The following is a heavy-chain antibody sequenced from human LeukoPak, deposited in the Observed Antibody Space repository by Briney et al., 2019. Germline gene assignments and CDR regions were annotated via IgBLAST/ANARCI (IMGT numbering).Heavy chain of an antibody. D-gene: IGHD2-8*01. CDR3: ARVLGCTNGVCPYYYYYMDV. Sequence: GGSLRLSCAASGFTFDDYGMSWVRQAPGKGVEGVSGINWNGGSTVYADSVKGRFTISRDNAKNSLYLQMNSLRAEDTALYYCARVLGCTNGVCPYYYYYMDVWGKGTTVTVSS. V-gene: IGHV3-20*04. CDR1: GFTFDDYG. CDR2: INWNGGST. J-gene: IGHJ6*03.